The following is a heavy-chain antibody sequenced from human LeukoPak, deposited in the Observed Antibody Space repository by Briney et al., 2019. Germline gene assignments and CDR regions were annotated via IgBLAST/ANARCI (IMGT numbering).Heavy chain of an antibody. CDR3: AKDYGYSSSWYDY. Sequence: GGSLRLSCAASGFTFDDYGMHWVRQAPGKGLEWVSSISWNSASVGYVDSVKGRFTISRDNAKNPLYLQMNSLRAEDTALYYCAKDYGYSSSWYDYWGQGTLVTASS. V-gene: IGHV3-9*01. J-gene: IGHJ4*02. D-gene: IGHD6-13*01. CDR1: GFTFDDYG. CDR2: ISWNSASV.